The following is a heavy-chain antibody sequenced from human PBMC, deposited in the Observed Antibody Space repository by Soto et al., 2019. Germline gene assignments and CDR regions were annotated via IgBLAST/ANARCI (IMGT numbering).Heavy chain of an antibody. V-gene: IGHV4-30-2*01. CDR2: IYHSGST. CDR1: GGSISSGGYS. D-gene: IGHD3-22*01. CDR3: ARHRSYPSLRNMIVVVITDPFDY. Sequence: PSETLSLTCAVSGGSISSGGYSWSWIRQPPGKGLEWIGYIYHSGSTYYNPSLKSRVTISVDRSKNQFSLKLSSVTAADTAVYYCARHRSYPSLRNMIVVVITDPFDYWGQGTLVTVSS. J-gene: IGHJ4*02.